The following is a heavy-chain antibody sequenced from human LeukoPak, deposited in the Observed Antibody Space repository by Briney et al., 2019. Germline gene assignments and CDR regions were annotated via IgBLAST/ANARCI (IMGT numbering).Heavy chain of an antibody. CDR2: INPSGGSA. CDR3: AKDRGYSGYDFDY. Sequence: ASVKVSCKAYGYTFNSYYIHWVRQAPGQGLEWMGIINPSGGSASYAQKFQGRVTMTIDTSTGTVYMELSSLRSEDTAVYYRAKDRGYSGYDFDYWGQGTLVTVSS. J-gene: IGHJ4*02. CDR1: GYTFNSYY. D-gene: IGHD5-12*01. V-gene: IGHV1-46*02.